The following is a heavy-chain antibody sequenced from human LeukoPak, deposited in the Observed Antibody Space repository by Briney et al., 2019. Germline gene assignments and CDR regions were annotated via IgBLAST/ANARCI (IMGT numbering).Heavy chain of an antibody. Sequence: KPSETLSLTWNVSGDSLTSHFCSWIRQTPGKGLEWIGYVFHSGTTNYSPSLKSRVTISLDTSKKQFYLRLASVTAADTAVYYCARRIATVTDAFDIWGRGTMVSVSS. CDR2: VFHSGTT. V-gene: IGHV4-59*08. CDR3: ARRIATVTDAFDI. J-gene: IGHJ3*02. CDR1: GDSLTSHF. D-gene: IGHD3-10*01.